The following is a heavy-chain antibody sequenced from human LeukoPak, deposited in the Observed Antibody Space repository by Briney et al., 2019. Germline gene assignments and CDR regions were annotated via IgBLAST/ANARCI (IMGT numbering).Heavy chain of an antibody. CDR1: GGTFSSYA. J-gene: IGHJ5*02. V-gene: IGHV1-69*04. Sequence: GASVKVSCKASGGTFSSYAISWVRQAPGQGLEWMGRIIPILGIANYAQKFQGRVTITADKSTSTAYMELSSLRSEDTAVYYCARDPFPYDILTGYNPVWFDPWGQGTLVTVSS. CDR2: IIPILGIA. D-gene: IGHD3-9*01. CDR3: ARDPFPYDILTGYNPVWFDP.